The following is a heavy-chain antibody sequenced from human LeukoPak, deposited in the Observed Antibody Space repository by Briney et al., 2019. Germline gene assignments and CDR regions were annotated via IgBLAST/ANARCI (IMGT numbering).Heavy chain of an antibody. J-gene: IGHJ6*02. CDR1: GCSISSYY. V-gene: IGHV4-59*01. CDR2: IYYSGST. CDR3: ARARTGVDV. D-gene: IGHD1-14*01. Sequence: SETLSLTCTVSGCSISSYYWSWIRQPPGKGLEWIGYIYYSGSTNYNPSLKSRVTISVDTSKNQFSLKLSSVTAADTAVYYCARARTGVDVWGQGTTVTVSS.